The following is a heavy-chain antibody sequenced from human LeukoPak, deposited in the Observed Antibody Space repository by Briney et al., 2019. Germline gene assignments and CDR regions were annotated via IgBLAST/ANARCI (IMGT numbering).Heavy chain of an antibody. Sequence: SETLSLTCTVSGGSISSSSYYWGWIRQPPGKGLEWIGSIYYSGSTYYNPSLKSRVTISVDTSKNQFSLKLSSVTAADTAVYYCARLPQHYDILTGYYRGPFDYWGQGTLVTVSS. V-gene: IGHV4-39*01. D-gene: IGHD3-9*01. CDR3: ARLPQHYDILTGYYRGPFDY. CDR1: GGSISSSSYY. CDR2: IYYSGST. J-gene: IGHJ4*02.